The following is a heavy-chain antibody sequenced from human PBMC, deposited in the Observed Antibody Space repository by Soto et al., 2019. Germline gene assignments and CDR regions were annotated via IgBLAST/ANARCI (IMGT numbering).Heavy chain of an antibody. Sequence: EVQLVESGGGLVQPGGSLRLSCVASEFTFRTYWMRWVRQAPEKGLEWVAIIKGDGSQTYYVDSVKGRFTISRDNAKNSLYQQMNGLRAEDTAVYYCAPYDSAYGGMDVWGQGTTVTVSS. V-gene: IGHV3-7*01. CDR3: APYDSAYGGMDV. J-gene: IGHJ6*02. CDR1: EFTFRTYW. CDR2: IKGDGSQT. D-gene: IGHD3-10*01.